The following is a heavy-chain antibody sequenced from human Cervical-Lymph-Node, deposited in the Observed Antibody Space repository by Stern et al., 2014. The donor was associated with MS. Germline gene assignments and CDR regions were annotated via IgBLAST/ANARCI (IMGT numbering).Heavy chain of an antibody. D-gene: IGHD3-10*01. J-gene: IGHJ4*02. CDR2: ISDSGST. CDR3: ARGRRLYYDFDY. CDR1: GGSISTYY. V-gene: IGHV4-59*01. Sequence: QLQLQESGPGLVKPSETLSLTCTVSGGSISTYYWSWIRQPPGKGLEWIGYISDSGSTNYNPSLKSRVTISLDTSKNQFSLKLSSVTAADTAVYYCARGRRLYYDFDYWGQGTLVTVSS.